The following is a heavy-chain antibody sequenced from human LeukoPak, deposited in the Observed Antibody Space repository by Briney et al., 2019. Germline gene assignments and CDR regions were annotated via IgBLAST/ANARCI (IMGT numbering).Heavy chain of an antibody. Sequence: ASVKVSCKASGYTFTGYYMHWVRQAPGQGLEWMGWINPNSGGTNYAQKFQGWVTMTRNTSISTAYMELSRLRSDDTAVYYCARDLGSAEYGRYFDYWGQGTLVTVSS. CDR1: GYTFTGYY. CDR2: INPNSGGT. CDR3: ARDLGSAEYGRYFDY. J-gene: IGHJ4*02. V-gene: IGHV1-2*04. D-gene: IGHD1-26*01.